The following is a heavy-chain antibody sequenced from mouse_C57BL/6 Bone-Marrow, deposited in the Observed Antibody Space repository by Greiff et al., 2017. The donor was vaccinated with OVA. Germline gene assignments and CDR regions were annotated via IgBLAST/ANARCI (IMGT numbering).Heavy chain of an antibody. CDR3: AIPYYGSSPYYAMDY. J-gene: IGHJ4*01. Sequence: QVQLQQSGAELARPGASVKLSCKASGYTFTSYGISWVKQRTGQGLEWIGEIYPRRGNTYYNEKFKGKATLTADKSSSTAYMELRSLTSEDSAVYFCAIPYYGSSPYYAMDYWGQGTSVTVSS. V-gene: IGHV1-81*01. CDR1: GYTFTSYG. CDR2: IYPRRGNT. D-gene: IGHD1-1*01.